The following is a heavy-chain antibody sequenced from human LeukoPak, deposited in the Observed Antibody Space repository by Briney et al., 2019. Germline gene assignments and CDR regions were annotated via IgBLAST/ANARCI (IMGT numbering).Heavy chain of an antibody. J-gene: IGHJ4*02. V-gene: IGHV4-34*01. CDR1: GGSFSGYY. CDR2: INHSGST. CDR3: ASLNRYYYGSGSYYSLDY. Sequence: SETLSLTCAVYGGSFSGYYWSWIRQPPGKGLEWIGEINHSGSTNYNPSLKSRVTISVDTSKNQFSLKLSSVTAADTAVYYCASLNRYYYGSGSYYSLDYWGQGTLVTVSS. D-gene: IGHD3-10*01.